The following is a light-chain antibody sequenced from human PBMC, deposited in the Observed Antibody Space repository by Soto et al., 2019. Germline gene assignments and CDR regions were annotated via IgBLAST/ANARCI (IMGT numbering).Light chain of an antibody. CDR3: HQHNSFSIT. Sequence: DIRVNQSPAALSANKGDGGTVTGRPSQRLSSWLAWYQQTPGRAPKLLIYKASNLESGVPSRFSGSGSGTEFTLTIRSLQPDDSATYFCHQHNSFSITSGQGARLEVK. CDR1: QRLSSW. V-gene: IGKV1-5*03. J-gene: IGKJ5*01. CDR2: KAS.